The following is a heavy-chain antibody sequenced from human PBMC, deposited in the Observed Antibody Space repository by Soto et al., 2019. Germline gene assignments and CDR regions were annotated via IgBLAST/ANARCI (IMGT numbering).Heavy chain of an antibody. J-gene: IGHJ6*02. D-gene: IGHD2-2*01. CDR1: GFTFSSYG. V-gene: IGHV3-33*01. Sequence: PGGSLRLSCAASGFTFSSYGMHWVRQAPGKGLEWVAVIWYDGSNKYYADSVKGRFTISRDNSKNTLYLQMNSLRAEDTAVYYCAREQPAATTSHYYYYGMDVWGQGTTVTVSS. CDR3: AREQPAATTSHYYYYGMDV. CDR2: IWYDGSNK.